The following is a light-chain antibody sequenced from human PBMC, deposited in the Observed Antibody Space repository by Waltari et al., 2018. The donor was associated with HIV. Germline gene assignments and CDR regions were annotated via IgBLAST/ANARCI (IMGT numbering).Light chain of an antibody. V-gene: IGLV1-40*01. CDR2: AKN. CDR1: SSNIGAGDA. J-gene: IGLJ2*01. Sequence: QSLLTQPPSVSGAPGQRVTISCTGSSSNIGAGDAVHWYHQVQGTAPKLVIYAKNNQAPGDPDRLSGSKLGPSGSLAITGLQAEDEGTYYCQSYDSGSDGSVFGGGTKLTVL. CDR3: QSYDSGSDGSV.